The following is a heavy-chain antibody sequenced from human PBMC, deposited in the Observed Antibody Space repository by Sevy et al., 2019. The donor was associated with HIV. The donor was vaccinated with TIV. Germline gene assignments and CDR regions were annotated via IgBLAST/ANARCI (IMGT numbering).Heavy chain of an antibody. CDR3: AKEEAVDLFRD. CDR1: GFTFSSYG. CDR2: ISYDGSNK. D-gene: IGHD6-19*01. V-gene: IGHV3-30*18. J-gene: IGHJ4*02. Sequence: GGSLRLSCAASGFTFSSYGMHWVRQAPGKGLEWVAVISYDGSNKYYADSVKGRFTISRDNSKNTLYLQMNSLRAEDTAVYYCAKEEAVDLFRDWGQGTLVTVSS.